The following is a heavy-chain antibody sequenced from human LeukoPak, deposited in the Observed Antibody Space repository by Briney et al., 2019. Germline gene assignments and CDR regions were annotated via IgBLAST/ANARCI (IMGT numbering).Heavy chain of an antibody. V-gene: IGHV3-53*04. Sequence: GGSLRLSCAASGFAVSGNYMSWVRQAPGKGLEWVPVIYSGDNTYYADSVKGRFTISRHDSKNMLYLQMNNLRPEDTAVYYCARGQIAVAGSGWFDPWGQGTLVTVSS. D-gene: IGHD6-19*01. CDR3: ARGQIAVAGSGWFDP. CDR2: IYSGDNT. CDR1: GFAVSGNY. J-gene: IGHJ5*02.